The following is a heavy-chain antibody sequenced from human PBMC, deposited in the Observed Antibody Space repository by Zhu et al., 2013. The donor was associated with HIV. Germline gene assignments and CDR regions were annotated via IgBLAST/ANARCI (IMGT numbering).Heavy chain of an antibody. CDR2: INPSGGST. J-gene: IGHJ6*02. Sequence: QVQLVQSGAEVKKPGASVKVSCKASGYTFTSYYMHWVRQAPGQGLEWMGIINPSGGSTSYAQKFQGRVTMTRDTSTSTVYMELSSLRSEDTAVYYCAREKIVVVPAAIVWASDQSYYYYGMDVWGQGTTVTVSS. V-gene: IGHV1-46*03. CDR1: GYTFTSYY. CDR3: AREKIVVVPAAIVWASDQSYYYYGMDV. D-gene: IGHD2-2*02.